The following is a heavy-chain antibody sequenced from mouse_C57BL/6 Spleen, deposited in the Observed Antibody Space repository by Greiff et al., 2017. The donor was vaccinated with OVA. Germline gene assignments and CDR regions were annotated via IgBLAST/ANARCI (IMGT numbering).Heavy chain of an antibody. D-gene: IGHD6-1*01. J-gene: IGHJ4*01. CDR1: GFTFSDYG. CDR2: ISSGSSTI. Sequence: EVMLVESGGGLVKPGGSLKLSCAASGFTFSDYGMHWVRQAPEKGLEWVAYISSGSSTIYYADPVKGRFTISRDNAKNTLFLQMTSLRSEDTAMYYCARGSTYAMDYWGQGTSVTVSS. V-gene: IGHV5-17*01. CDR3: ARGSTYAMDY.